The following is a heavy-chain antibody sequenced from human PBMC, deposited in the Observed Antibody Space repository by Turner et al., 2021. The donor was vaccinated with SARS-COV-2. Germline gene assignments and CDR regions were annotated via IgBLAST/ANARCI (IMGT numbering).Heavy chain of an antibody. J-gene: IGHJ4*02. D-gene: IGHD2-15*01. Sequence: QVQLVESGGGVVQPGRSLRLPFPASGCTFSRYGMHWVRQAPGKGLEWVAVISYDESNKYNADSVKGRFTISRDNSKNTMYLQMNRRRAEDTAVYYCAKSGGIYCSGGNCYSSYFDYWGQGTLVTVSS. CDR3: AKSGGIYCSGGNCYSSYFDY. V-gene: IGHV3-30*18. CDR2: ISYDESNK. CDR1: GCTFSRYG.